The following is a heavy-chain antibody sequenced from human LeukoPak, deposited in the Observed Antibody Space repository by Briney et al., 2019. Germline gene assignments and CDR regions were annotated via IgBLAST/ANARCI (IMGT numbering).Heavy chain of an antibody. Sequence: GGSLRLSCVASGFTFGSYWMHWVRQAPGKGPAWVSRISGDGGTYYADSVKGRFTISRDNAKNTLYLQMNSLGADDTAVYYCARDLVSGSGSYGHWGQGTLVTVSS. CDR2: ISGDGGT. J-gene: IGHJ4*02. CDR3: ARDLVSGSGSYGH. V-gene: IGHV3-74*01. D-gene: IGHD3-10*01. CDR1: GFTFGSYW.